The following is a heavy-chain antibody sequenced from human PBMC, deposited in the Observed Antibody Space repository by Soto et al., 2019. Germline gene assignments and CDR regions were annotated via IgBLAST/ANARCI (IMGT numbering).Heavy chain of an antibody. CDR1: GGSFSGYY. V-gene: IGHV4-34*01. J-gene: IGHJ3*02. CDR3: ARGAAFDI. CDR2: INHSGST. Sequence: PSETLSLTCAVYGGSFSGYYWSWIRQPPGKGLEWIGEINHSGSTNYNPSLKSRVTISVDRSKNQFPLKLSSVTAADTAVYYCARGAAFDIWGQGTMVTVSS.